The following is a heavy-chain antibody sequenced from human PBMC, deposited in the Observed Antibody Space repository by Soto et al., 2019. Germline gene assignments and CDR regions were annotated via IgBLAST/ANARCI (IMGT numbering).Heavy chain of an antibody. J-gene: IGHJ6*02. CDR3: ARYRAGGELRVNCSSGSCYPIYYYYYGMDV. CDR2: ISAYNGNT. D-gene: IGHD2-15*01. V-gene: IGHV1-18*01. CDR1: GYTFTSYC. Sequence: ASVKVSCKASGYTFTSYCISWVRQAPGQGLEWMGWISAYNGNTNYAQKLQGRVTMTTDTSTSTAYMELRSLRSDDTAVYYCARYRAGGELRVNCSSGSCYPIYYYYYGMDVWGQGTTVTVS.